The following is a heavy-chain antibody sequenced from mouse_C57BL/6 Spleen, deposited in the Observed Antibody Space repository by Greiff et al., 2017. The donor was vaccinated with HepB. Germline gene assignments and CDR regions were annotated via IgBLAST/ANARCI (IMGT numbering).Heavy chain of an antibody. CDR3: ARHEDRAPYGSSLYAMDY. Sequence: VQLQQSGAELVKPGASVKLSCKASGYTFTEYTIHWVKQRSGQGLEWIGWFYPGSGSIKYNEKFKDKATLTADKSSSTVYMELSRLTSEDSAVYFCARHEDRAPYGSSLYAMDYWGQGTSVTVSS. V-gene: IGHV1-62-2*01. CDR1: GYTFTEYT. CDR2: FYPGSGSI. D-gene: IGHD1-1*01. J-gene: IGHJ4*01.